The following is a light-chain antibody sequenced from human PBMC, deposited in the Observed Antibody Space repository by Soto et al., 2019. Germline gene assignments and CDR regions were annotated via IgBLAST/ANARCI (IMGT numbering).Light chain of an antibody. Sequence: DIQMTQSPKSLSASVGDKVTITCRASQSISSFLDWYQQKPGKAPKLLIYTTSTLQSGVPSRFSGSGSGTDFSLTISNLQPEDFATYYCQQSYSTAWTFGQGTKV. CDR3: QQSYSTAWT. V-gene: IGKV1-39*01. CDR2: TTS. CDR1: QSISSF. J-gene: IGKJ1*01.